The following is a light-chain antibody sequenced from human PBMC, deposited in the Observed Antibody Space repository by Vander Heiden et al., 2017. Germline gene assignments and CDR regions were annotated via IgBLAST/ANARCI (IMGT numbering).Light chain of an antibody. CDR3: SSYAGSNTYV. CDR2: EVS. Sequence: QSALTQPLSASGSPGQSVPISCTGASRDAGTYTCVSCYQQHPGKAPKLMIYEVSKRPSGVPDRFSGSKSGNTAALTVSVLQPEDEADYYCSSYAGSNTYVFGTGTKVTVL. V-gene: IGLV2-8*01. CDR1: SRDAGTYTC. J-gene: IGLJ1*01.